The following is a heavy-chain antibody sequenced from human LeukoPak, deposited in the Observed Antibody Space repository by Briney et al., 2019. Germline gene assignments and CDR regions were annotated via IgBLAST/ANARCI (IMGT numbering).Heavy chain of an antibody. CDR1: GYTFTSYY. V-gene: IGHV1-46*01. Sequence: GASVKVSCKASGYTFTSYYIHWVRQAPGQGLEWMGIINPSGGSTSYAQKFQGRVTLTRDTSTSTVYMELSSLRSEDTAVYYCARSSTLGNYFDYWGQGTLVTVSS. CDR2: INPSGGST. D-gene: IGHD6-13*01. J-gene: IGHJ4*02. CDR3: ARSSTLGNYFDY.